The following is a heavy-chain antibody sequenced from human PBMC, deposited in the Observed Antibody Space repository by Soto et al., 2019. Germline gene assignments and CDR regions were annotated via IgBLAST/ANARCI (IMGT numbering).Heavy chain of an antibody. CDR3: ARVRPTASTAYFDY. CDR1: GFTFSDYY. J-gene: IGHJ4*02. CDR2: ISSSSSYT. Sequence: QVQLVESGGGLVKPGGSLRLSCAASGFTFSDYYMSWIRQAPGKGLEWVSYISSSSSYTNYADSVTGRFTISRDNAKNSMYLQMNSLRAEDTAVYYCARVRPTASTAYFDYWGQGTLVTVSS. V-gene: IGHV3-11*06. D-gene: IGHD2-2*01.